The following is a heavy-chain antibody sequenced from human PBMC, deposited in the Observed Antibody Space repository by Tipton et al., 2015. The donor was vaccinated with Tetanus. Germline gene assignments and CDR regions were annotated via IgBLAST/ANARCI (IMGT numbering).Heavy chain of an antibody. CDR1: GFTFSSYA. D-gene: IGHD6-13*01. V-gene: IGHV3-23*01. CDR3: AKEGLSAFDY. Sequence: SLRLSCAASGFTFSSYAMAWVRQAPGKGLEWVSGVSAGGNTYYADSAKGRFTISRDTSENTLYLQMNSLRAEDTAVYYCAKEGLSAFDYWGQGTLVSVSS. J-gene: IGHJ4*02. CDR2: VSAGGNT.